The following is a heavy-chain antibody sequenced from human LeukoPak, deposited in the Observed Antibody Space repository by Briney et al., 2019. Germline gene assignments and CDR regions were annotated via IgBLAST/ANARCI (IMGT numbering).Heavy chain of an antibody. J-gene: IGHJ4*02. V-gene: IGHV3-66*01. CDR2: IYSGGST. D-gene: IGHD6-19*01. Sequence: GGSLRLSCAASGFTVSSTYMSWVRQAPGKGLEWVSVIYSGGSTYCADSVKGRFTISRDNAKNSLYLQMNSLRAEDTAVYYCAREFSSGWYKNGDTHFDYWGQGTLVTVSS. CDR1: GFTVSSTY. CDR3: AREFSSGWYKNGDTHFDY.